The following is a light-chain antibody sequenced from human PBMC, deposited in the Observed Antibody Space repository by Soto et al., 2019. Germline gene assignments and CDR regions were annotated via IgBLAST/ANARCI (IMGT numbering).Light chain of an antibody. CDR3: GSKAGSDKHVV. CDR1: SSDIRDSNY. V-gene: IGLV2-8*01. Sequence: QSALTQPPSASGSPGQSVTLSCSGISSDIRDSNYVSWYQQHPGKAPKLVVSEVTKRPSGVPDRFSGSRSGTTAFLTISVLQTEDEADYYCGSKAGSDKHVVFGGGTKLTVL. CDR2: EVT. J-gene: IGLJ2*01.